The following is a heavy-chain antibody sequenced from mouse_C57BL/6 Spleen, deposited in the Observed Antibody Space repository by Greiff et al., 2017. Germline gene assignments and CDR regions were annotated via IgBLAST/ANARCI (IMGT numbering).Heavy chain of an antibody. CDR2: IDPETGGT. J-gene: IGHJ3*01. V-gene: IGHV1-15*01. Sequence: QVQLQQSGAELVRPGASVTLSCKASGYTFTDYEMHWVKQTPVHGLEWIGAIDPETGGTAYNQKFKGKAILTADKSSSTAYMGLRSLTSEDSAVYYCTSPYYDGGFAYWGQETLVTVSA. CDR3: TSPYYDGGFAY. CDR1: GYTFTDYE. D-gene: IGHD1-1*01.